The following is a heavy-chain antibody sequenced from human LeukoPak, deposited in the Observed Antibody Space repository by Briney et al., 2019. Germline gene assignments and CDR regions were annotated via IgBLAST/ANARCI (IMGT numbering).Heavy chain of an antibody. J-gene: IGHJ4*02. CDR2: ILYDGSNT. CDR3: ARDQGDVVATTAFDC. V-gene: IGHV3-30*03. Sequence: GRPLRLSCAAPGFTFQNYRMPWGRPAPGKGVEWGAFILYDGSNTYYADSVKGRITISRDNSKNTLYLQINSLRPEDTAVYYCARDQGDVVATTAFDCWGQGTLVTVSS. D-gene: IGHD5-12*01. CDR1: GFTFQNYR.